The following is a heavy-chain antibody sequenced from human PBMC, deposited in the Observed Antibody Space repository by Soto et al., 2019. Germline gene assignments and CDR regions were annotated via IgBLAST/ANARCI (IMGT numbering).Heavy chain of an antibody. V-gene: IGHV1-18*01. Sequence: ASVKVSCKASGGTFSSYVISWVRQAPGQGLEWMGWISSYNGNTNYAQKLQGRVTMTTDTSTTTAYMELRSLRSDDTAVYYRARDRPTSSIRARDYYYAMDVWGQGTTVTVYS. CDR3: ARDRPTSSIRARDYYYAMDV. CDR2: ISSYNGNT. J-gene: IGHJ6*02. D-gene: IGHD6-6*01. CDR1: GGTFSSYV.